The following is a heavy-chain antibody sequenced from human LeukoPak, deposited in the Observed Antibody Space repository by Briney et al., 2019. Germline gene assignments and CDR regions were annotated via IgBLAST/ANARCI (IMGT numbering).Heavy chain of an antibody. CDR2: IKQDGSEK. V-gene: IGHV3-7*05. CDR3: ARGGDYLDF. Sequence: GGSLRLSCADSGFTFSIYWMSWVRQAPGKGLEWVANIKQDGSEKYYVDSVKGRFTISRDNANNSLYLQMNSLRAEDTAVYYCARGGDYLDFWGQGTLVTVSS. CDR1: GFTFSIYW. J-gene: IGHJ4*02.